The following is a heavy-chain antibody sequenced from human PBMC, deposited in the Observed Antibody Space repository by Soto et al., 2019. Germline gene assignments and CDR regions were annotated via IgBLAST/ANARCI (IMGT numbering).Heavy chain of an antibody. D-gene: IGHD3-10*01. J-gene: IGHJ6*02. CDR2: ISYDGSNK. CDR1: GFTFSSYG. Sequence: GGSLRLSCAASGFTFSSYGMHWFRQAPGKGLEWVAVISYDGSNKYYADSVKGRFTISRDNSKNTLYLQMNSLRAEDTAVYYCAKADLVRGVIPELDGMDVWGQGTTVTVSS. V-gene: IGHV3-30*18. CDR3: AKADLVRGVIPELDGMDV.